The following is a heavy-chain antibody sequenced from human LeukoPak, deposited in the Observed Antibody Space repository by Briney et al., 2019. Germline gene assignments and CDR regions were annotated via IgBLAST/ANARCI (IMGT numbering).Heavy chain of an antibody. CDR2: INHSGST. D-gene: IGHD3-16*01. CDR1: GGSFSNYY. V-gene: IGHV4-34*01. Sequence: SETLSLTRAVYGGSFSNYYWSWIRQPPGKGLEWIGKINHSGSTNYNPSLKSRVTISVDTSKNQFSLKPSSVTAADTAMYYCARVKDPGGYYYYYYMDVWGKGTTVTVSS. CDR3: ARVKDPGGYYYYYYMDV. J-gene: IGHJ6*03.